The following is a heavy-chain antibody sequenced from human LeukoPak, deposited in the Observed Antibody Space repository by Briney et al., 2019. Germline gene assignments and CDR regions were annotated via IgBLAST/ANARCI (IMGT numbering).Heavy chain of an antibody. CDR3: ASTFGVVVPAASRNWFDP. CDR2: INHSGST. V-gene: IGHV4-34*01. D-gene: IGHD2-2*01. Sequence: SETLSLTCAVYGGSFSGYYWSWIRQPPGKGLEWIGEINHSGSTNYNPSLKSRVTISVDTSKNRFSLKLSSVTAADTAVYYCASTFGVVVPAASRNWFDPWGQGTLVTVSS. J-gene: IGHJ5*02. CDR1: GGSFSGYY.